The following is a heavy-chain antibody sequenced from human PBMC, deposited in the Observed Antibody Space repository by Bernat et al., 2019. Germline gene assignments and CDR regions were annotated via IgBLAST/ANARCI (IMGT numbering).Heavy chain of an antibody. CDR1: GFTFDDYA. Sequence: EVQLVESGGGLVQPGRSLRLSCAASGFTFDDYAMHWVRQAPGGGLEWVSGISWNSGSIGDADSVKGRFTIARDNAKNSLYLQMNSLRAEDTALYYCAKDGCGWSGEFDYWGQGTLVTVSS. V-gene: IGHV3-9*01. CDR3: AKDGCGWSGEFDY. D-gene: IGHD6-19*01. J-gene: IGHJ4*02. CDR2: ISWNSGSI.